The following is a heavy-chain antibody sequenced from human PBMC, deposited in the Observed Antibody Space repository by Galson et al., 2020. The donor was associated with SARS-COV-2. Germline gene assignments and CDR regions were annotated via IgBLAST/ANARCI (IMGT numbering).Heavy chain of an antibody. CDR3: ARRPPDYRKYIDV. V-gene: IGHV4-34*01. J-gene: IGHJ6*03. CDR1: GGSITSGGSY. Sequence: SETLSLTCTVSGGSITSGGSYWSWIRQPPGKGLEWIGEINHSGSTNYKPSLRSRVTISEDTSKNQFSLKLSSVTAADTAVYYCARRPPDYRKYIDVWGRGTTVTVSS. D-gene: IGHD4-4*01. CDR2: INHSGST.